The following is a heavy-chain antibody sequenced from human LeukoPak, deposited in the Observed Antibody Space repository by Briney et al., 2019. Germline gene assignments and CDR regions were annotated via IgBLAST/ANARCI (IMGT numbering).Heavy chain of an antibody. V-gene: IGHV3-74*01. J-gene: IGHJ4*02. Sequence: GGSLRLSCAASGFTSGSYWMHWVRQAPGKGLVWVSRSNSDGSSTRYADSVKGRFSISRDNAESTLYLQMNSLRVEDTAVYYCVRGADTGYSSDSWGQGTLVTVSS. CDR3: VRGADTGYSSDS. D-gene: IGHD3-9*01. CDR2: SNSDGSST. CDR1: GFTSGSYW.